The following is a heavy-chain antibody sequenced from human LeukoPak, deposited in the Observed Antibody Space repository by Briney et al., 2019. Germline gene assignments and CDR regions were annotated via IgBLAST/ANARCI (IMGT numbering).Heavy chain of an antibody. J-gene: IGHJ4*02. Sequence: GGSLRLSCAASGFTFSSYSMNWVRQAPGKGLEWVSSISSSSSYIYYADSVKGRFTISRDNAKNSLYLQMNSLRAEDTAVYYCARVSQGGYNYVGPPDFDYWGQGTLVTVSS. CDR1: GFTFSSYS. CDR2: ISSSSSYI. D-gene: IGHD5-24*01. V-gene: IGHV3-21*01. CDR3: ARVSQGGYNYVGPPDFDY.